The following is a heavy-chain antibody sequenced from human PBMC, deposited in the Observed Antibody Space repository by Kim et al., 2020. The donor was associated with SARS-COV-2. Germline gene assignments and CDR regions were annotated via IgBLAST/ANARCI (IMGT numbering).Heavy chain of an antibody. Sequence: GGSLRLYCAASGFSVSTYWMYWVRQAPGKGLVWVLRISRDGSSTNYADSVKGRFTISRENANNTLYLQMNSLRAEDTAVYYCARPSSTTCPCYYMDVWGKGTTVTVS. J-gene: IGHJ6*03. CDR3: ARPSSTTCPCYYMDV. CDR1: GFSVSTYW. D-gene: IGHD2-2*01. V-gene: IGHV3-74*01. CDR2: ISRDGSST.